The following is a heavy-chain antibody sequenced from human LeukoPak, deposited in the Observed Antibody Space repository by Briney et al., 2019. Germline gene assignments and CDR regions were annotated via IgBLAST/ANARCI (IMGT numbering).Heavy chain of an antibody. Sequence: GGSLRLSCTASGFAFSSFAMSWVRQAPGKGLEWVSGMTGNGGPYSADSVKGRFTISRDNSKNTLYLQMNSLRAEDTAVYYCARDRTDILTGYQNYYYYYMDVWGKGTTVTVSS. CDR3: ARDRTDILTGYQNYYYYYMDV. D-gene: IGHD3-9*01. J-gene: IGHJ6*03. CDR2: MTGNGGP. CDR1: GFAFSSFA. V-gene: IGHV3-23*01.